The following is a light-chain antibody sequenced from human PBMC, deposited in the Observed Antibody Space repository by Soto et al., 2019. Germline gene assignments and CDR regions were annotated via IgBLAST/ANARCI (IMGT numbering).Light chain of an antibody. J-gene: IGKJ1*01. CDR3: QQRSNWPRT. Sequence: ESLLTQSPATLSLSPGERATLSCRASQSVSSYLAWYQQKPGQAPRLLIYDASNRATGIPARFSGSGSGTDFTLTISSLEPEDFAVYYCQQRSNWPRTFGQGTKVDIK. V-gene: IGKV3-11*01. CDR2: DAS. CDR1: QSVSSY.